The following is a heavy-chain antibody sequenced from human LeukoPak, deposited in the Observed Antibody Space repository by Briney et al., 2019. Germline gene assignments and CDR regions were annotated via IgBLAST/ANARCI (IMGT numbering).Heavy chain of an antibody. CDR3: ARGRDGYSYVFHI. CDR2: ISDRGTTV. CDR1: GFTFSSYS. D-gene: IGHD5-24*01. Sequence: PGGSLRLSCEVSGFTFSSYSMNWVRQAPGRGLEWVSYISDRGTTVKYADSVKGRFTISRDNAKNSLYLQMNSLRAEDTAVYYCARGRDGYSYVFHIWGQGTMVTVSS. J-gene: IGHJ3*02. V-gene: IGHV3-48*04.